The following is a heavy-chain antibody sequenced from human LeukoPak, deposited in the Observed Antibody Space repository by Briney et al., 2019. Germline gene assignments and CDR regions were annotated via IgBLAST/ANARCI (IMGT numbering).Heavy chain of an antibody. J-gene: IGHJ4*02. D-gene: IGHD1-26*01. V-gene: IGHV4-39*01. CDR2: IYYSGST. CDR1: SGSISSINY. Sequence: PSETLSLTCTVSSGSISSINYWAWIRQPPGKGLEYIGNIYYSGSTHYNPSLKSRVTITVDTSKKQFSLKLTSVTAADTAVYYCARRQVGLLDSWGQGTLVTVSS. CDR3: ARRQVGLLDS.